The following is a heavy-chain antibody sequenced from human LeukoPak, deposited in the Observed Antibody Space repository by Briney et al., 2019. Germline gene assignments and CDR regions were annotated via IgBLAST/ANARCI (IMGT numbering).Heavy chain of an antibody. D-gene: IGHD3-22*01. CDR3: ARVMYYYDSSGHFDY. Sequence: PSETLSLTCTVSGYSISSGYYWGWIRQPPGKGLEWIGSIYHSGSTYYNPSLKSRVTISVDTSKNQFSLKLSSVTAADTAVYYCARVMYYYDSSGHFDYWGQGTLVTVSS. J-gene: IGHJ4*02. CDR1: GYSISSGYY. CDR2: IYHSGST. V-gene: IGHV4-38-2*02.